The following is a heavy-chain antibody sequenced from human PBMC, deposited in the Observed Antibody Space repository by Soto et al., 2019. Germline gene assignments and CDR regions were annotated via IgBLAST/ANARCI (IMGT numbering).Heavy chain of an antibody. CDR1: GFAVSSFW. V-gene: IGHV3-7*03. J-gene: IGHJ6*03. Sequence: GGSLGLSCAASGFAVSSFWMSWVRQAPGKGLEWVANIKRDGSEKYYVDSVKGRFTISRDNAKNTLYLQMNSLRAEDTAVYYCAKFLERAYYYYYMDVWGKGTTVTVSS. CDR2: IKRDGSEK. D-gene: IGHD1-1*01. CDR3: AKFLERAYYYYYMDV.